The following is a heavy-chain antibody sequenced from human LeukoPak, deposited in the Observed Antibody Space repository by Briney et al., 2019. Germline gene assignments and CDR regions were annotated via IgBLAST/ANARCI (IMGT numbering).Heavy chain of an antibody. CDR3: ARGIGLQYDTSGYYYYAFDM. CDR1: GGSISSYY. Sequence: SETLSLTCTVSGGSISSYYWSWIRQSSGKGLEWIGYIYYSGSTDYNPSLKSRVTISVDTSKNQFSLRLSSVTAADTAVYYCARGIGLQYDTSGYYYYAFDMWGQGTMVTVSS. CDR2: IYYSGST. J-gene: IGHJ3*02. D-gene: IGHD3-22*01. V-gene: IGHV4-59*01.